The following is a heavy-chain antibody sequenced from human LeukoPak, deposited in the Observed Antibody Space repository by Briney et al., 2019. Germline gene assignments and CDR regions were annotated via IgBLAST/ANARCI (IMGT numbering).Heavy chain of an antibody. D-gene: IGHD1-7*01. V-gene: IGHV3-21*01. J-gene: IGHJ4*02. CDR2: ISSSSSYI. CDR3: ARDRPTRTTNFDY. CDR1: GFTFSSYS. Sequence: NAGGSLRLSCAASGFTFSSYSMNWVRQAPGKGLEWVSSISSSSSYIYYADSVKGRFTISRDNAKNSLYLQMNSLRAEDTAVYYCARDRPTRTTNFDYWGQGTLVTVSS.